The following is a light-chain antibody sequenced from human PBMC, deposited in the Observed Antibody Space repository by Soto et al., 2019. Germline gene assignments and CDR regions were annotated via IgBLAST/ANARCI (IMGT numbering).Light chain of an antibody. J-gene: IGKJ5*01. CDR2: DAS. CDR3: QQYKNWPPIT. CDR1: QSVSSN. V-gene: IGKV3-15*01. Sequence: EIVMTQSPATLSVSPGERATFSCRASQSVSSNLAWYQQKPGQAPRLLIYDASTRATGIPARFSGSGSGAEVTLTISSLQHDDFAVYYCQQYKNWPPITFGQGTRLEIK.